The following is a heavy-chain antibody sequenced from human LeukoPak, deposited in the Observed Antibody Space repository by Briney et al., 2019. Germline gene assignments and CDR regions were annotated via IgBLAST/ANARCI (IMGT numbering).Heavy chain of an antibody. D-gene: IGHD3-22*01. J-gene: IGHJ4*02. V-gene: IGHV1-2*02. Sequence: ASVKVSCKASGYTFTGYYMHWVRQAPGQGLEGMGWIDPNSGGTNYAQKFQGRVTMTRDTSISTAYMELSRLRSDDTAVYYCARVSYDSSTQTNDYWGQGTLVTVSS. CDR1: GYTFTGYY. CDR3: ARVSYDSSTQTNDY. CDR2: IDPNSGGT.